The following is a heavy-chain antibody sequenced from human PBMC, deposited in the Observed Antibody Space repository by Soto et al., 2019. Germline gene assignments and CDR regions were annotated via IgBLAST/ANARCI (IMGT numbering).Heavy chain of an antibody. CDR1: GGTFSSYA. V-gene: IGHV1-69*13. D-gene: IGHD2-21*02. Sequence: SVKVSCKASGGTFSSYAISWVRQAPGQGLEWMGGIIPIFGTANYAQKFQGRVTITADESTSTAYMELSSLRSEDTAVYYCARGGGFCGADCYKGGIDYWGQGALVTVS. CDR2: IIPIFGTA. J-gene: IGHJ4*02. CDR3: ARGGGFCGADCYKGGIDY.